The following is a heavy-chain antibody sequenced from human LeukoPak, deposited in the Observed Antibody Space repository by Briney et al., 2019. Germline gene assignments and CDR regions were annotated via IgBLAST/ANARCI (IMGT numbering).Heavy chain of an antibody. V-gene: IGHV4-34*01. J-gene: IGHJ6*02. CDR1: GGSFSGYY. D-gene: IGHD2-2*02. Sequence: SETLSLTCAVYGGSFSGYYWSWIRQPPGKGLEWIGEINHSGSTNYNPSLKSRVTISVDTSKNQFSLKLSSVTAPDTAVYYCARGRVSIVVVPAAIRYYYYGMDVWGQGTTVTVSS. CDR3: ARGRVSIVVVPAAIRYYYYGMDV. CDR2: INHSGST.